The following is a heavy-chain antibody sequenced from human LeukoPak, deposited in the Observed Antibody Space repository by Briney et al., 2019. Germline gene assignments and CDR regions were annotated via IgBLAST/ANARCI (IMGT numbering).Heavy chain of an antibody. CDR1: GGSFSGYY. D-gene: IGHD6-19*01. Sequence: SETLSLTCAVYGGSFSGYYWSWIRQPPGKGLEWLGEINHSGSTNYNPSLKSRVTISVDTSKNQFSLKLSSVTAADTAVYYCARSSRRGIAVAGTLPDYWGQGTLVTVSS. CDR3: ARSSRRGIAVAGTLPDY. CDR2: INHSGST. V-gene: IGHV4-34*01. J-gene: IGHJ4*02.